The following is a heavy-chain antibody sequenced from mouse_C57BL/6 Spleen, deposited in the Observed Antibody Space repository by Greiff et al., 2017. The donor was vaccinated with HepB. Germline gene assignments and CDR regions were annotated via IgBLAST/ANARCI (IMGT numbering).Heavy chain of an antibody. CDR3: ARENCDY. CDR1: GYTFTSYW. Sequence: QVQLKQPGAELVKPGASVKLSCKASGYTFTSYWMQWVKQRPGQGLEWIGEIDPSDSYTNYNQKFKGKATLTVDTSSSTAYMQLSSLTSEDSAVYCCARENCDYWGQGTTLTVSS. V-gene: IGHV1-50*01. D-gene: IGHD4-1*01. J-gene: IGHJ2*01. CDR2: IDPSDSYT.